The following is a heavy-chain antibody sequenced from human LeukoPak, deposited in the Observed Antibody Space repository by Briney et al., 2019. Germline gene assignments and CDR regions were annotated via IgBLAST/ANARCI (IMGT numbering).Heavy chain of an antibody. V-gene: IGHV4-4*07. D-gene: IGHD3-3*01. J-gene: IGHJ6*03. Sequence: SETLSLTCTVSGGSISSYYWSWIRQPAGKGLEWIGRIYSSGSTNYNPSLKSRVTMSVDTSKNQFSLKLSSVTAADTAVYYCARVVVFGVVSSDYYYYYMDVWGKGTTVTVSS. CDR1: GGSISSYY. CDR3: ARVVVFGVVSSDYYYYYMDV. CDR2: IYSSGST.